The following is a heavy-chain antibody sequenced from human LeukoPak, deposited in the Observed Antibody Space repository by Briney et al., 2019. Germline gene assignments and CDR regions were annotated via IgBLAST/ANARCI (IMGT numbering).Heavy chain of an antibody. D-gene: IGHD1-1*01. V-gene: IGHV3-21*01. CDR2: ISSSSSYI. CDR3: ARDGVRAVSLDY. Sequence: PGGSLRLSCAASGFTFSSYSMNWVRQAPGKGLEWVSSISSSSSYIYYADSVKGRFTISRDNAKNSLYLQMNSLRAEDTAVYYCARDGVRAVSLDYWGQGTLVTVSS. CDR1: GFTFSSYS. J-gene: IGHJ4*02.